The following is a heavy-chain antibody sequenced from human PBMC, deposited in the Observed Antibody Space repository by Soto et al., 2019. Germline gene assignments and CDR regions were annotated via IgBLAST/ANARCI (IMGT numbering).Heavy chain of an antibody. J-gene: IGHJ4*02. D-gene: IGHD2-21*01. V-gene: IGHV3-30*04. CDR1: GFIFINYV. Sequence: QVQLVESGGGVVQPGRSLRLSCAASGFIFINYVMYWFRQAPGTGLEWVAFMSYDGTTKYYADSVKGRFTISRDNSKNTLYLQMNNLRPEDTGVYYCAREVLWSRYFDYWGQGTLVTVSS. CDR3: AREVLWSRYFDY. CDR2: MSYDGTTK.